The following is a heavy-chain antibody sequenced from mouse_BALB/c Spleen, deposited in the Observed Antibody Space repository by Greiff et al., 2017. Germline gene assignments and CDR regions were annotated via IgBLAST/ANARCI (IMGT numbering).Heavy chain of an antibody. V-gene: IGHV5-4*02. CDR1: GFTFSDYY. CDR3: ARDRYFDY. Sequence: EVQLVESGGGLVKPGGSLKLSCAASGFTFSDYYMSWVRQTPEKRLEWVATISDGGSYTYYPDSVKGRFTISRDNAKNNLYLQMSSLKSEDTAMYYCARDRYFDYWGQGTTLTVSS. J-gene: IGHJ2*01. CDR2: ISDGGSYT.